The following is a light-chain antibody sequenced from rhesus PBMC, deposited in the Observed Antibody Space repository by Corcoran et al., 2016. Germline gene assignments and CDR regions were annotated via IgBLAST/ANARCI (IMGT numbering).Light chain of an antibody. J-gene: IGKJ2*01. Sequence: DIQMTQSPSSLSASVGDRVTITCRASENVNNYLTWYQQKPGKAPNLLIYKASSLQSGVPSRFSGSGSGTDYTFTISSLQPEDVATYYCQHGYGSPYSFGQGTKVEIK. V-gene: IGKV1-74*01. CDR1: ENVNNY. CDR2: KAS. CDR3: QHGYGSPYS.